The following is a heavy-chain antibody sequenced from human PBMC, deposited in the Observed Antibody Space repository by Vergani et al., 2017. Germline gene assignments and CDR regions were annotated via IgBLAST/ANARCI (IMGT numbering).Heavy chain of an antibody. Sequence: EVQLVESGGGLVQPGGSLRLSCAASGFTVSSNYMSWVRQAPGKGLEWVSVIYSGGSTYYADSVKGRFTISRDNSKNTLYLQMNSLRAEDTAVYYCARVGDDILTGYYMPSDYWGQGTLVTVSS. D-gene: IGHD3-9*01. CDR1: GFTVSSNY. CDR3: ARVGDDILTGYYMPSDY. CDR2: IYSGGST. V-gene: IGHV3-66*01. J-gene: IGHJ4*02.